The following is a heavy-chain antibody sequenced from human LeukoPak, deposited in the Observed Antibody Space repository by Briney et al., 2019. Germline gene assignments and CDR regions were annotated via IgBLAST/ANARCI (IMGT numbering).Heavy chain of an antibody. J-gene: IGHJ4*02. CDR2: INYSGST. CDR3: ARQGRSYWGYFDY. CDR1: GGSISSSSYY. V-gene: IGHV4-39*01. Sequence: PSETLSLTCTVSGGSISSSSYYWGWIRQPPGEGLEWIGSINYSGSTYYNSSLRSRVTISVDTSRNQFSLNLSSVTAADTAVYYCARQGRSYWGYFDYWGQGTLVTVSS. D-gene: IGHD1-26*01.